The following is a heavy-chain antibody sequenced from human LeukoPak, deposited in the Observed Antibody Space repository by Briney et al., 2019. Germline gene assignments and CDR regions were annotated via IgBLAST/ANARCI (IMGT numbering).Heavy chain of an antibody. Sequence: ASETLSLTCAVYGGSFSGYYWSWIRQPPGKGLEWIGEINHSGSTNYNPSLKSRVTISVDTSKNQFSLKLSSVTAADTAVYYCATVWFGELREYYFDYWGQGTLVTVSS. CDR3: ATVWFGELREYYFDY. V-gene: IGHV4-34*01. J-gene: IGHJ4*02. CDR1: GGSFSGYY. CDR2: INHSGST. D-gene: IGHD3-10*01.